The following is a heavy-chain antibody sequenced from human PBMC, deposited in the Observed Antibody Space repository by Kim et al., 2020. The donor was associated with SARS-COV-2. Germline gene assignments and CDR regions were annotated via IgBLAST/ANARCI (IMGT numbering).Heavy chain of an antibody. V-gene: IGHV7-4-1*02. D-gene: IGHD3-10*01. CDR2: INTNTGNP. J-gene: IGHJ5*02. Sequence: ASVKVSCKASGYTFTSYAMNWVRQAPGQGLEWMGWINTNTGNPTYAQGFTGRFVFSLDTSVSTAYLQISSLKAEDTAVYYCVVSGYGSGSRWFDPWGQGTLVTVSS. CDR3: VVSGYGSGSRWFDP. CDR1: GYTFTSYA.